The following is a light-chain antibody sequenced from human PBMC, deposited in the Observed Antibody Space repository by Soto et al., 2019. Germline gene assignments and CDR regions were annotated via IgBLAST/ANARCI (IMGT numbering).Light chain of an antibody. CDR2: GAS. J-gene: IGKJ1*01. Sequence: DLQMTQSPSSLSVFVGDRGTITCRARQNISSYLNWYQQKPEKAPEQLIFGASSLQSGVPSTFSGRGSGTDFTLTISSLQPEDFATYYCQQSYITPGTFGQGTHLEVK. CDR1: QNISSY. CDR3: QQSYITPGT. V-gene: IGKV1-39*01.